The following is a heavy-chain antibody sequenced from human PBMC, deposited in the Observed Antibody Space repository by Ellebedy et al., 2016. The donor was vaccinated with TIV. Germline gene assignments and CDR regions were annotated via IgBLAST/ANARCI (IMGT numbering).Heavy chain of an antibody. CDR2: INSDGSST. V-gene: IGHV3-74*01. CDR3: ALFYYDTSGYTDSFGY. J-gene: IGHJ4*02. Sequence: GESLKISCAASGFTFSSYSMNWVRQAPGKGLVWVSRINSDGSSTSFADYVKGRFTVSRDNAKNTLYLQMNSLRAEDTAVYYCALFYYDTSGYTDSFGYWGQGTLVTVSS. CDR1: GFTFSSYS. D-gene: IGHD3-22*01.